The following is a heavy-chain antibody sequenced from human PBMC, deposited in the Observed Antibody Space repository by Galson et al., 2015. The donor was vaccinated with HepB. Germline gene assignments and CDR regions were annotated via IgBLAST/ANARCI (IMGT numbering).Heavy chain of an antibody. Sequence: SLRLSCAVSGFTFSSYSMNWVRQAPGKGLEWVSSISTTSSYIYYADSVKGRFTISRDNAENSLYLQMNSLRAEDTAVYYCARGVRGADRGGDAFDIWGQGTMVTVSS. CDR1: GFTFSSYS. D-gene: IGHD1-26*01. J-gene: IGHJ3*02. CDR2: ISTTSSYI. V-gene: IGHV3-21*01. CDR3: ARGVRGADRGGDAFDI.